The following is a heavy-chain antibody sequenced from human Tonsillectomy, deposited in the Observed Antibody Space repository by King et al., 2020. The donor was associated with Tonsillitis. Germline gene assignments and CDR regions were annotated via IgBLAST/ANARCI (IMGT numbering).Heavy chain of an antibody. CDR2: ISYEGSNK. J-gene: IGHJ6*03. D-gene: IGHD3-3*01. Sequence: VQLVESGGGVVQPGRSLRLSCAASGFIFNNYALHWVRQAPGKGLEWVAVISYEGSNKYYTDSVKGRCTISRDSSKNTLYLQMNSLRAEDTAVYYCARGPPELRFLDMDVWGTGTTVTVSS. CDR3: ARGPPELRFLDMDV. CDR1: GFIFNNYA. V-gene: IGHV3-30*10.